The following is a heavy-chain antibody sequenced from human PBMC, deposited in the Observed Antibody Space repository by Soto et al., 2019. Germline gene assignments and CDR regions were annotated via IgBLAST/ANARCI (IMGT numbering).Heavy chain of an antibody. CDR3: ARAPDGSGSYYYFDG. V-gene: IGHV3-7*03. Sequence: GGSLRLSCAASGFTFSSYWMSWVRQAPGKGLQWVANINRDRNEKYYVDSLKGRFTISRGNAENSLYLQMNTLRAEDTAVYYCARAPDGSGSYYYFDGWGQGILVTVSS. J-gene: IGHJ4*02. CDR2: INRDRNEK. CDR1: GFTFSSYW. D-gene: IGHD3-22*01.